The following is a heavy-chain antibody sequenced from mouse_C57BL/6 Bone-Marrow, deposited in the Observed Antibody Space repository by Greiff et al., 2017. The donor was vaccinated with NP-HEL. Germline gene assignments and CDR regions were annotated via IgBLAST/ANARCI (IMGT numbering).Heavy chain of an antibody. CDR1: GYAFTNYL. J-gene: IGHJ2*01. CDR3: ARKGGYDYYYFDY. Sequence: QVHVKQSGAELVRPGTSVKVSCKASGYAFTNYLIEWVKQRPGQGLEWIGVINPGSGGTNYNEKFKGKATLTADKSSSTAYMQLSSLTSEDSAVYFCARKGGYDYYYFDYWGQGTTLTVSS. V-gene: IGHV1-54*01. CDR2: INPGSGGT. D-gene: IGHD2-4*01.